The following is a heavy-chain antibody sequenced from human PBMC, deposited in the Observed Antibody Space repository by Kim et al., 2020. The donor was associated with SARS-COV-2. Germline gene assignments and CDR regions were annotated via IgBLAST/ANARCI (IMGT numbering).Heavy chain of an antibody. J-gene: IGHJ4*02. Sequence: GGSLRLSCAASGLSFSNQWMHWVRQGPGTGLVWVSRINSDGSRIDYAHSVKGRFTISRDNAQNTLYLQMTSLRVEDTDTYFCVRDLNGDSDYWGQGTLVTVSS. CDR3: VRDLNGDSDY. CDR1: GLSFSNQW. V-gene: IGHV3-74*01. D-gene: IGHD7-27*01. CDR2: INSDGSRI.